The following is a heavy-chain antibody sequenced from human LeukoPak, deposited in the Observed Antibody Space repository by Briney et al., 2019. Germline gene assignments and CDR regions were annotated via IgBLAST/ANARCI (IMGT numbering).Heavy chain of an antibody. CDR2: INWTGGSM. CDR3: ARVQTGGGLTAAGPFDY. D-gene: IGHD6-13*01. V-gene: IGHV3-9*01. CDR1: GFMFDGYA. Sequence: PGGSLRLPCVASGFMFDGYAMHWVRQPPGKGLEWVSGINWTGGSMQYADSVKGRFTISRDNAKNSLYLQMNSLRIEDTALYYCARVQTGGGLTAAGPFDYWGQGSLVIVSS. J-gene: IGHJ4*02.